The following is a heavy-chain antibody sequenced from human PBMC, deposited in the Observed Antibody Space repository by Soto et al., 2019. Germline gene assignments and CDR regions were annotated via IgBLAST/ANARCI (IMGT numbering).Heavy chain of an antibody. CDR1: GGSFSGYY. V-gene: IGHV4-34*01. CDR3: ARPYGSGYYNWFDP. Sequence: SETLSLTCAVYGGSFSGYYWSWIRQPPGKGLEWIGEINHSGSTNYNPSLKSRVTISVDTSKNQFSLKLSSVTAADTAVYYCARPYGSGYYNWFDPWGQGTLVTVSS. CDR2: INHSGST. D-gene: IGHD3-22*01. J-gene: IGHJ5*02.